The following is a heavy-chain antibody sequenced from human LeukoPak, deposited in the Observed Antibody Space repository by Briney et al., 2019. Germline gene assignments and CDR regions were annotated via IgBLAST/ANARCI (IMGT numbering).Heavy chain of an antibody. CDR1: GFTFSSYA. Sequence: PGGSLRLSCAASGFTFSSYAMSWVRQAPGKGLEWVSAISGSGGSTYYADSVKGRFTISRDTSKNTLYLQMNSLRAEDTAVYYCAPDVVIAIPTFDYWGQGTLVTVSS. V-gene: IGHV3-23*01. D-gene: IGHD2-21*01. CDR3: APDVVIAIPTFDY. J-gene: IGHJ4*02. CDR2: ISGSGGST.